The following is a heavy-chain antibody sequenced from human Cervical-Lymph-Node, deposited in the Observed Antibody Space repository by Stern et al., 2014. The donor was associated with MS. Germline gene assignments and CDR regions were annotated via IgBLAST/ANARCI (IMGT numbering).Heavy chain of an antibody. D-gene: IGHD2-15*01. J-gene: IGHJ6*02. Sequence: EVQLEESGGGLVKPGGSLRLSCAASGFTFSNAWMSWVRQAPGKGLEWVGRIKSKTDGGTTDYAAPVKGRFTISRDDSKNTLYLQMNSLKTEDTAVYYCTTLGGIVVVVVAPNYYGMDVWGQGTTVTVSS. CDR2: IKSKTDGGTT. CDR3: TTLGGIVVVVVAPNYYGMDV. V-gene: IGHV3-15*01. CDR1: GFTFSNAW.